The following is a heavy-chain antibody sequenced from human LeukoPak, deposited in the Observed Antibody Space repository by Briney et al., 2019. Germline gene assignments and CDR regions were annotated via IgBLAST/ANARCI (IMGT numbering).Heavy chain of an antibody. CDR3: ARHLPLWFGELLSWEYYYYGMDV. J-gene: IGHJ6*04. Sequence: GESLKISCKGSGYSFTSYWISWVRQMPGKGLEWMGRIDPSDSYTNYSPSFQGHVTISADKSISTDYLQWSSLKASDTAMYYCARHLPLWFGELLSWEYYYYGMDVWGKGTTVTVSS. CDR2: IDPSDSYT. D-gene: IGHD3-10*01. CDR1: GYSFTSYW. V-gene: IGHV5-10-1*01.